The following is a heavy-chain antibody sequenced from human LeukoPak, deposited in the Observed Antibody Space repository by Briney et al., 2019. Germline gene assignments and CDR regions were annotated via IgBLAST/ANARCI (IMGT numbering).Heavy chain of an antibody. J-gene: IGHJ5*02. CDR2: ISSSSSYI. D-gene: IGHD6-13*01. CDR3: ARLGSSSQGNWFDP. V-gene: IGHV3-21*01. CDR1: GFTFSSYS. Sequence: GGSLRLSCAASGFTFSSYSMNWVRQAPGKGLEWVSSISSSSSYIYYADSVKGRFTISRDNAKNSLYLQMNSLRAEDTAVYYCARLGSSSQGNWFDPWGQGTLVTVSS.